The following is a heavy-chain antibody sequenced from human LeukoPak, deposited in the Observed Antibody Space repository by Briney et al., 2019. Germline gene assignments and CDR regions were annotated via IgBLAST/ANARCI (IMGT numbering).Heavy chain of an antibody. V-gene: IGHV4-31*03. J-gene: IGHJ4*02. CDR3: ARARSAAGNYDY. Sequence: SQTLSLTCTVSGGSISSGGYYWSWIRQHPGRGLEWIGYIYYSGSTYYNPSLKSRVTISADTSKNHFSLTLSSVTAADTAVYYCARARSAAGNYDYWGQGTLVTVSS. CDR1: GGSISSGGYY. CDR2: IYYSGST. D-gene: IGHD6-13*01.